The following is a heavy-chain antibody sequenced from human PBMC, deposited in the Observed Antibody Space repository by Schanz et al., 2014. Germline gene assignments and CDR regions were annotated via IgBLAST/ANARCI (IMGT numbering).Heavy chain of an antibody. CDR2: IIPPLRQT. D-gene: IGHD4-17*01. CDR1: GATFNSYA. Sequence: QVRLVQSGAEVKKPGSSVKVSCKSSGATFNSYAFGWVRQAPGQGFEWVGSIIPPLRQTRYAQKFEERVIITADTSTTTVYMDLASLTSDDTAVYFCARIIDGDYLYWGPGTLVTVSS. CDR3: ARIIDGDYLY. V-gene: IGHV1-69*04. J-gene: IGHJ4*02.